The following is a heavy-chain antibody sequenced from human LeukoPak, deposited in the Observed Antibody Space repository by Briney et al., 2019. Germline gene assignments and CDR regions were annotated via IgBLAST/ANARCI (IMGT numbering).Heavy chain of an antibody. V-gene: IGHV1-18*01. J-gene: IGHJ6*03. D-gene: IGHD3-10*01. CDR2: ISAYNGNT. CDR1: GYTFTSYG. Sequence: ASVKVSCKASGYTFTSYGISWVRQAPGQGLEGLGWISAYNGNTNYAQKLQGRVTMTTDTSTSTAYMELRSLRSDDTAVYYCARGLYYYGSGSYHYYYYYYYMDVWGKGTTVTVSS. CDR3: ARGLYYYGSGSYHYYYYYYYMDV.